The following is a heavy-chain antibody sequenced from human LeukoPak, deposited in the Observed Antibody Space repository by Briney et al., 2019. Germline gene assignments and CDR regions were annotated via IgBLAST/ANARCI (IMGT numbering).Heavy chain of an antibody. CDR1: GFTFSKYW. CDR2: INPDDKST. CDR3: LTIVETPIDAFDI. Sequence: PGGSPRLSCAASGFTFSKYWLHWVRQPPGRGLVWLARINPDDKSTSYADSVKGRFTISIDDAKETLFLQMNSLTAEDTAVYYCLTIVETPIDAFDIWGQGAMVTVSS. D-gene: IGHD4-23*01. J-gene: IGHJ3*02. V-gene: IGHV3-74*01.